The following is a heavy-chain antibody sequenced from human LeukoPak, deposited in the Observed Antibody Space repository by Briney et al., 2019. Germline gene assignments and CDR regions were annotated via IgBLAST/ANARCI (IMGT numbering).Heavy chain of an antibody. D-gene: IGHD3-16*02. CDR1: GLTFNSYG. Sequence: GGSLRLSCAASGLTFNSYGMNWVRQAPGKGLEWVSHISSSGRTIYYADSVKGRFTISRDNAKNSLYLQMNSLRAEDTAVYYCASSYDYVWGSYLPYYFDYWGQGTLVTVSS. J-gene: IGHJ4*02. CDR2: ISSSGRTI. CDR3: ASSYDYVWGSYLPYYFDY. V-gene: IGHV3-48*03.